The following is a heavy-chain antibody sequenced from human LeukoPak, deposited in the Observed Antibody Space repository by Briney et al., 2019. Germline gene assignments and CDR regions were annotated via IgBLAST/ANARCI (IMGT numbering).Heavy chain of an antibody. Sequence: ASVKVSFKSSGYTFNTYYIHWVRQAPGQGLEWMGLINPGGGDTSYAQNLQGRVTMTRDTSTSTVYLEVSNLRSEDTAVYYCARGPRGQRFDYWGQGTLVTVSS. CDR3: ARGPRGQRFDY. CDR1: GYTFNTYY. CDR2: INPGGGDT. J-gene: IGHJ4*02. V-gene: IGHV1-46*02. D-gene: IGHD1-1*01.